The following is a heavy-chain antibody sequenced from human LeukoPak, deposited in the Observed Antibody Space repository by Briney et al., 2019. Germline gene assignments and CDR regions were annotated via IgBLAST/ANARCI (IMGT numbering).Heavy chain of an antibody. CDR3: AKDHPSSGWPAFES. CDR1: GFSLSYYA. V-gene: IGHV3-23*05. Sequence: QPAGSLRLSCAASGFSLSYYAMSCVRQAPGKGLEWVASVNNNNNPYYADAVRGRFTISRDTSTNTVYLQMNNLRAGDTAIYYCAKDHPSSGWPAFESWGQGTLVTVSS. D-gene: IGHD6-19*01. J-gene: IGHJ4*02. CDR2: VNNNNNP.